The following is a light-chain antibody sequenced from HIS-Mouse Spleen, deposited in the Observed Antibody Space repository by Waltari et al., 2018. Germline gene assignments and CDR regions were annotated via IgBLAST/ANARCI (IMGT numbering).Light chain of an antibody. Sequence: SYELTQPPSVSVSPGQTARITCSGDALLKKYAYWYQQKSGQAPVLVIYEDSKRPSGIPDRFSGSSSGTMATLTISGAQVEDEADYYCYSTDSSGNHRVFGGGTKLTVL. J-gene: IGLJ2*01. CDR2: EDS. CDR1: ALLKKY. CDR3: YSTDSSGNHRV. V-gene: IGLV3-10*01.